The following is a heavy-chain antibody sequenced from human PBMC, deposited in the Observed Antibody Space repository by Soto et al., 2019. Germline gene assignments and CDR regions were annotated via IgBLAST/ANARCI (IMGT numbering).Heavy chain of an antibody. CDR3: ARGYCSGGSCFAFDI. Sequence: EVQLVESGGGLVQPGGSLRLSCAASGFTVSINYMSWVRQAPGKGLEWVSVIYSGGSTYYADSVKGRFTISRHNSKNTLYLQMNSLRAEDTAVYYCARGYCSGGSCFAFDIWGQGTMVTVSS. CDR2: IYSGGST. V-gene: IGHV3-53*04. D-gene: IGHD2-15*01. CDR1: GFTVSINY. J-gene: IGHJ3*02.